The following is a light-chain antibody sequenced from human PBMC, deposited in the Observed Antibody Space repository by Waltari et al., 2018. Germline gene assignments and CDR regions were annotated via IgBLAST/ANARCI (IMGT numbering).Light chain of an antibody. CDR2: RNT. V-gene: IGLV1-47*01. Sequence: QSVLTPPPSASGTPGQKVTMSCSGGRSDIGNNYVYWYQQLPGTTPKLLIYRNTQRPSGVPDRISASKSGTSASLAISGLRSEDEAIYYCASWDDRLGGVLFGGGTKLTVL. CDR3: ASWDDRLGGVL. CDR1: RSDIGNNY. J-gene: IGLJ2*01.